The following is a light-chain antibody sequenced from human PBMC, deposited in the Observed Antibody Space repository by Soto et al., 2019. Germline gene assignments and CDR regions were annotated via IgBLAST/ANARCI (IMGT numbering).Light chain of an antibody. CDR2: DDS. CDR3: QVWDSSSDHPNWV. V-gene: IGLV3-21*02. CDR1: NIGSKS. J-gene: IGLJ3*02. Sequence: SYELTQPPSVSGAPGQTARITCGENNIGSKSVHWYQQKPGQAPVLVVYDDSDRPSGMPERFAVSNSGNTATLTISRVEAGDEADYYCQVWDSSSDHPNWVFGGGTELTVL.